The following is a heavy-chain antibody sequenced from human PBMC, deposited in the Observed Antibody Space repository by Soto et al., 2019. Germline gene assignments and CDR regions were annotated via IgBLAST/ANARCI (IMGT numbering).Heavy chain of an antibody. V-gene: IGHV3-30*03. CDR2: ISYDGRHQ. Sequence: QPGGSLRLSCAASGFTFGSYGMHWVRQAPGKGLEWVAMISYDGRHQYYADSVKGRFTISRDNFKDTLYLQMNGLTPEDTAIYFCARELDIPPDYYFDYWGQGNLVTVSS. CDR1: GFTFGSYG. CDR3: ARELDIPPDYYFDY. D-gene: IGHD5-12*01. J-gene: IGHJ4*02.